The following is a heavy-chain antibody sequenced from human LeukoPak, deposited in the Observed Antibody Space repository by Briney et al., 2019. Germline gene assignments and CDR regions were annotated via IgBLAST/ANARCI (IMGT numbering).Heavy chain of an antibody. CDR2: INHSGST. CDR3: ARESRRSYCNEY. CDR1: GGSFSGYH. D-gene: IGHD3-10*01. J-gene: IGHJ4*02. V-gene: IGHV4-34*01. Sequence: SETLSLTCAVYGGSFSGYHWSWIRQPPGKGLEWIGEINHSGSTNYNPSLKSRVTISVDTSKNQFSLKLSSVTAADTAVYYCARESRRSYCNEYWGQGTLVTVSS.